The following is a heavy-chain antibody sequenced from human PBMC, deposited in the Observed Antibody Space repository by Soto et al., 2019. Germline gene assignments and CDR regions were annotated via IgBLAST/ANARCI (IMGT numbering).Heavy chain of an antibody. CDR3: AKYFPDDYGDYYYYYDGMDV. CDR1: GFTFSSYA. CDR2: ISGSGGST. Sequence: GGSLRLSCAASGFTFSSYAMSWVRQAPGKGLEWVSAISGSGGSTYYADSVKGRFTISRDNSKNTLYLQMNSLRAEDTAVYYCAKYFPDDYGDYYYYYDGMDVWGQGTTVTVSS. J-gene: IGHJ6*02. D-gene: IGHD4-17*01. V-gene: IGHV3-23*01.